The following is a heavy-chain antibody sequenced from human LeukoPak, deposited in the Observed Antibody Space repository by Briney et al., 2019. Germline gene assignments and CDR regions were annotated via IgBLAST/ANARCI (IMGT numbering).Heavy chain of an antibody. CDR3: ARSRGYSYGTTFLDY. CDR2: INHSGTS. CDR1: GASFSDSY. Sequence: SETLSLTCAVYGASFSDSYWSWIRQAPGKGLEWIGEINHSGTSNYNPSLKSRVTMSIDVSKNQFSVKLSSVTAADTAVYYCARSRGYSYGTTFLDYWGQGTLVTVSS. D-gene: IGHD5-18*01. V-gene: IGHV4-34*01. J-gene: IGHJ4*02.